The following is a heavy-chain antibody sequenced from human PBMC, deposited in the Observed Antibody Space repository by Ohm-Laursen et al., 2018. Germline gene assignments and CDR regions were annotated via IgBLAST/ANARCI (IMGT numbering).Heavy chain of an antibody. D-gene: IGHD1-26*01. V-gene: IGHV3-33*01. CDR3: ARDYGEFELLDYYGMDV. CDR2: IWYDGSNK. CDR1: GFTFSSYG. Sequence: SLRLSCAASGFTFSSYGMHWVRQAPGKRLEWVAVIWYDGSNKYYADSVKGRFTISRDNSKNTQHLQMNSLRAEDTAVYYCARDYGEFELLDYYGMDVWGQGTTVTVSS. J-gene: IGHJ6*02.